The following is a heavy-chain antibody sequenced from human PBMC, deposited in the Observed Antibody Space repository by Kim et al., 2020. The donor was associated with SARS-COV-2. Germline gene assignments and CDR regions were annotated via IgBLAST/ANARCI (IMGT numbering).Heavy chain of an antibody. J-gene: IGHJ4*02. Sequence: NNAQECQGRVTITADNSPSTADMELSSLRSEDTAVYYCATGGTVTTALDYWGQGTLVTVSS. D-gene: IGHD4-17*01. V-gene: IGHV1-69*04. CDR3: ATGGTVTTALDY.